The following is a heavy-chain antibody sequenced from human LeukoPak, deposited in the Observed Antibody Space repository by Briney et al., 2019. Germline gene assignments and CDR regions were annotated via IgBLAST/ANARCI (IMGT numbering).Heavy chain of an antibody. CDR1: GFTFSNSA. CDR2: ISGSGGST. J-gene: IGHJ6*02. CDR3: AKVPFSYIAVAGSYYYYGMDV. D-gene: IGHD6-19*01. V-gene: IGHV3-23*01. Sequence: GGSLRLSCAASGFTFSNSALNWVRQAPGKGLEWVSAISGSGGSTYYADSVKGRFTISRDNSKNTLYLQMNSLRAEDTAVYYCAKVPFSYIAVAGSYYYYGMDVWGQGTTVTVSS.